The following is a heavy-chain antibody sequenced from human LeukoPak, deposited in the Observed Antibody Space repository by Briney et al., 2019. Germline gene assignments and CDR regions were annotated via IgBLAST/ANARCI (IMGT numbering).Heavy chain of an antibody. J-gene: IGHJ4*02. V-gene: IGHV1-8*01. CDR3: ARGPGRYSGYEYGDY. CDR1: GYIFTRYD. Sequence: ASVTVSCKASGYIFTRYDINWVRQATGQGLERMGWMKPKSGNTGYAQKFQGRVTMTRNTSISTAYMELSSRRSEDTAVYYCARGPGRYSGYEYGDYWGQGTLVTVSS. D-gene: IGHD5-12*01. CDR2: MKPKSGNT.